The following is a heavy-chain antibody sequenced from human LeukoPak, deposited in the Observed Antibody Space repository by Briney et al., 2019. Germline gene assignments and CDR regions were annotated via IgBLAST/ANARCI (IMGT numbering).Heavy chain of an antibody. CDR1: GFTFSDYY. CDR3: AKDIRAVGRYAAAGTPRGDAFDI. CDR2: ISSSGSTI. V-gene: IGHV3-11*01. J-gene: IGHJ3*02. Sequence: GGSLRLSCAASGFTFSDYYMSWIRQAPGKGLEWVSYISSSGSTIYYADSVKGRFTISRDNAKNSLYLQMNSLRAEDTALYYCAKDIRAVGRYAAAGTPRGDAFDIWGQGTMVTVSS. D-gene: IGHD6-13*01.